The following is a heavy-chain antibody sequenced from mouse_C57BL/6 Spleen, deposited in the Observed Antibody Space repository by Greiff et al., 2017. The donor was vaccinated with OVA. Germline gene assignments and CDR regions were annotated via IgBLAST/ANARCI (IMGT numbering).Heavy chain of an antibody. D-gene: IGHD2-12*01. CDR1: GYTFTSYW. J-gene: IGHJ4*01. CDR3: ARSDYSEGYAMDY. Sequence: QVQLQQPGAELVKPGASVKMSCKASGYTFTSYWITWVKQRPGQGLEWIGDIYPGSGSTNYNEKFKSKATLTVDTSSSTAYMQLSSLTSEDSAVYYCARSDYSEGYAMDYWGQGTSVTVSS. V-gene: IGHV1-55*01. CDR2: IYPGSGST.